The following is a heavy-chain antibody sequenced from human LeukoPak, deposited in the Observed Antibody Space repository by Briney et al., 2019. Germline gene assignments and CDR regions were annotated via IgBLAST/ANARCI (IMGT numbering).Heavy chain of an antibody. CDR1: GYSFTSYW. CDR3: ARQEELASYGMDV. CDR2: IYPGDSDT. V-gene: IGHV5-51*01. J-gene: IGHJ6*04. D-gene: IGHD3-10*01. Sequence: GESLKISCKGSGYSFTSYWIVWVRQMPGKGLEWMGIIYPGDSDTRYSPSFQGQVTISADKSISTAYLQWSSLKASDTAMYYCARQEELASYGMDVWGKGTTVTVSS.